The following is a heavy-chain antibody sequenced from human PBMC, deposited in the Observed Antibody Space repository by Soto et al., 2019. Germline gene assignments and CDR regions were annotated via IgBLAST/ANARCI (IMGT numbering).Heavy chain of an antibody. CDR2: ISGSGSSV. V-gene: IGHV3-23*01. J-gene: IGHJ6*02. Sequence: GGSLRLSCAASGFTFSHYVLSWVRQAPGRGLEWVSSISGSGSSVYLADSVRGRFTMSRDLSRNTVSLQMNRLRAEDTAIYYCAKXRASYLSASYFYYGLDVWGQGTTVTVSS. CDR3: AKXRASYLSASYFYYGLDV. D-gene: IGHD3-10*01. CDR1: GFTFSHYV.